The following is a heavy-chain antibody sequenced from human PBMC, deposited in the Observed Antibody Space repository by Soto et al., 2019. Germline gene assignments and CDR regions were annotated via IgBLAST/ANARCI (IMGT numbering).Heavy chain of an antibody. CDR3: AREIVGTTKGMDV. V-gene: IGHV1-8*01. CDR1: GYDFNSYD. CDR2: MNPNSGYT. D-gene: IGHD1-1*01. Sequence: CKASGYDFNSYDINWVRQATGEGLEWMGWMNPNSGYTGFAQKFQGRVTLTRDSSISTAYMELSRVRSDDTAVYYCAREIVGTTKGMDVWGQGTTVTVSS. J-gene: IGHJ6*02.